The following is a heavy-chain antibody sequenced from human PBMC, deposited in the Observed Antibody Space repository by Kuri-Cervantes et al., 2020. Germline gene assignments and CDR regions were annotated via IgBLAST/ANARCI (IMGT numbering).Heavy chain of an antibody. CDR3: ARDLRTSYNWNDVYYYYYGMDV. CDR1: GGSISSGGYY. D-gene: IGHD1-20*01. CDR2: IYYSGST. J-gene: IGHJ6*02. Sequence: LRLSCTVSGGSISSGGYYWSWIRQHPGKGLEWIGYIYYSGSTYYNPSLKSRVTISVDTSKNQFSLKLSSVTAADTAVYYCARDLRTSYNWNDVYYYYYGMDVWGQGTTVTVSS. V-gene: IGHV4-31*03.